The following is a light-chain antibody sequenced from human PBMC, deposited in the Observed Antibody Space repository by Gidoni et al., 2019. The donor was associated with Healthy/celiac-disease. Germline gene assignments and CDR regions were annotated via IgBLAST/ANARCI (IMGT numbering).Light chain of an antibody. CDR3: QQYGSSPRLT. V-gene: IGKV3-20*01. Sequence: EIVLTPSPGTLSLSPGERATLSCRASQSVSSSYLAWYQQTPGQAPRLLIYGASSRATDIPDRFSGSGSGTDFTLTISRLEPEDFAVYYCQQYGSSPRLTFGGGTKVEIK. CDR2: GAS. J-gene: IGKJ4*01. CDR1: QSVSSSY.